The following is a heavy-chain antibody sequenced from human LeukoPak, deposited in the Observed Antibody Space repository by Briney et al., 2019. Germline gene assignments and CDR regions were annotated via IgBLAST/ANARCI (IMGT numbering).Heavy chain of an antibody. D-gene: IGHD5-18*01. V-gene: IGHV3-9*01. CDR2: ISWNSGDI. Sequence: GGSLRLSCAASGFTFDDYAMHWVRQAPGKGLEWVSGISWNSGDIGYADSVEGRFTISRDNAKNSLYLQMNGLRAEDTALCYCARVRGYSYGYFDYWGQGALVTVSS. CDR3: ARVRGYSYGYFDY. CDR1: GFTFDDYA. J-gene: IGHJ4*02.